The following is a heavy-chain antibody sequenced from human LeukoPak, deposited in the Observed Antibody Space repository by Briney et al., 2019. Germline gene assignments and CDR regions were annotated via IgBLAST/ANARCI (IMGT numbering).Heavy chain of an antibody. J-gene: IGHJ4*02. D-gene: IGHD4-17*01. CDR2: IYYSGST. CDR3: ARDRYGDHTYFDY. CDR1: GGSISSGGYY. V-gene: IGHV4-31*03. Sequence: SETLSLTCTVSGGSISSGGYYWSWIRQHPGKGLEWIGYIYYSGSTYYNPSLKSRVTISVDTSKNQFSLKLSSVTAADTGVYYCARDRYGDHTYFDYWGQGTLVTVSS.